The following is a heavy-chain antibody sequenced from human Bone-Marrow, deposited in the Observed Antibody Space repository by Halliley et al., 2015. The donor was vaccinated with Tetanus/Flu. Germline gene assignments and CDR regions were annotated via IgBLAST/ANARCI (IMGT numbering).Heavy chain of an antibody. J-gene: IGHJ4*02. V-gene: IGHV4-59*08. CDR2: VHYSGSI. CDR3: ARAYASSGYPWLAFLDY. Sequence: GFVHYSGSINYNPSLRGRVTISLDTSKNQLSLKLSSATAADTAVYYCARAYASSGYPWLAFLDYWGQGILVTVSS. D-gene: IGHD3-22*01.